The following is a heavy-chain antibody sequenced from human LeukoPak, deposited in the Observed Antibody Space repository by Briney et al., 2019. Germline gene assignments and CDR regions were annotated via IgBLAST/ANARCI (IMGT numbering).Heavy chain of an antibody. D-gene: IGHD3-3*01. J-gene: IGHJ5*02. V-gene: IGHV4-61*01. CDR2: IYYSGST. CDR1: GGSVSSGSYY. CDR3: AGLGVFRNNWFDP. Sequence: PSETLSLTCTVSGGSVSSGSYYWSWIRQPPGKGLEWIGYIYYSGSTNYNPFLKSRVTISVDTSKNQFSLKLSPVTAADTAVYYCAGLGVFRNNWFDPWGQGPLVTVSS.